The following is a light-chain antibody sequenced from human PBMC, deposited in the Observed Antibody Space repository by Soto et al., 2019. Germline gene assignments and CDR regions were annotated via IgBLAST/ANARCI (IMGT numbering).Light chain of an antibody. CDR2: DVN. V-gene: IGLV2-14*01. Sequence: QSALTQPASVSGSPGQSITISCTGTSCDVGGYNYVSWYQQHPGKAPKLMIFDVNNRPSGVSNRFSGSKSGNTASLTISGLQAEYEAAYYCCSYTSTSNYVFGSGTKLNVL. CDR1: SCDVGGYNY. J-gene: IGLJ1*01. CDR3: CSYTSTSNYV.